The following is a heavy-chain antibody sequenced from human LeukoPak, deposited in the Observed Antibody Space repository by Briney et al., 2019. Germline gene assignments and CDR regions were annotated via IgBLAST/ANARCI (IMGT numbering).Heavy chain of an antibody. J-gene: IGHJ6*03. V-gene: IGHV4-38-2*02. CDR3: ARGSDSSSSFWGYYYYYMDV. CDR2: IYHSGST. D-gene: IGHD6-6*01. CDR1: GYSISGGYY. Sequence: SETLSLTCTVSGYSISGGYYWGWIRQPPGKGLEWIGSIYHSGSTYYNPSLMSRVTISVDTSKNQFSLKLSSVTAADTAVYYCARGSDSSSSFWGYYYYYMDVWGKGTTVTVSS.